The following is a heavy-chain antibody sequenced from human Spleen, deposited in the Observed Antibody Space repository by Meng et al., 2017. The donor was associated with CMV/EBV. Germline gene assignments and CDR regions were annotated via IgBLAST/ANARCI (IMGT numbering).Heavy chain of an antibody. V-gene: IGHV4-34*01. J-gene: IGHJ4*02. D-gene: IGHD3-3*01. CDR2: INHSGST. CDR3: ARGDFWSGYYDYYFDY. CDR1: GGSFSGYY. Sequence: SETLSLTCAVYGGSFSGYYWSWIRQPPGKGLEWIGEINHSGSTNYNPSLKSRVTISVDTSKNQFSLKLSSVTAADTAVYYCARGDFWSGYYDYYFDYWGQGTLVTV.